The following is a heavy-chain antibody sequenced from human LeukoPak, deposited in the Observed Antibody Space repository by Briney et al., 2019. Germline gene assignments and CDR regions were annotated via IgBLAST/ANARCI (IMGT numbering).Heavy chain of an antibody. CDR2: IYYSGST. Sequence: PSETLSLTCTVSGGSISSSSYYWGWIRQPPGKGLEWIGSIYYSGSTYYNPSLKSRVNISVDTSKNQFSLKLSSVTAADTAVYYCARVRYSSGWRNSMDAFDIWGQGTRVTVSS. CDR1: GGSISSSSYY. V-gene: IGHV4-39*01. CDR3: ARVRYSSGWRNSMDAFDI. J-gene: IGHJ3*02. D-gene: IGHD6-19*01.